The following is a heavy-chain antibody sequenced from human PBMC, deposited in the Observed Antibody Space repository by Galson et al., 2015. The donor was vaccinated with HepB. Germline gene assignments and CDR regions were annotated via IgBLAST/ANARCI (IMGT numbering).Heavy chain of an antibody. CDR2: IDPSDSYT. CDR3: ARHIPISADLVRGVSPDAFDI. Sequence: QSGAEVKKPGESLRISCKGSGYSFTSYWISWVRQMPGKGLEWMGRIDPSDSYTNYSPSFQGHVTISADKSISTAYLQWSSLKASDTAMYYCARHIPISADLVRGVSPDAFDIWGQGTMVTVSS. CDR1: GYSFTSYW. J-gene: IGHJ3*02. V-gene: IGHV5-10-1*01. D-gene: IGHD3-10*01.